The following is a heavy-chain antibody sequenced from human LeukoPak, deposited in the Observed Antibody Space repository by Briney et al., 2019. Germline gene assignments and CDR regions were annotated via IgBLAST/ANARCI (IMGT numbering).Heavy chain of an antibody. J-gene: IGHJ6*02. Sequence: PSETLSLTCTVSGGSISSGGYYWSWIRQHPGKGLEWIGYSYYSGSTYYNPSLKSRVTISVDTSKNQFSLKLSSVTAADTAVYYCASQKMSDPDDYSDGMDVWGQGTTVTVSS. V-gene: IGHV4-31*03. CDR2: SYYSGST. CDR1: GGSISSGGYY. CDR3: ASQKMSDPDDYSDGMDV. D-gene: IGHD4-4*01.